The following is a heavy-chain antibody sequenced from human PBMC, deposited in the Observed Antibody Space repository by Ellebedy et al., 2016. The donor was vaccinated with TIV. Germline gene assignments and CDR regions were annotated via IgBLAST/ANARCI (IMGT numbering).Heavy chain of an antibody. J-gene: IGHJ4*02. CDR2: ISYDGSNK. D-gene: IGHD6-13*01. CDR3: ARSPTRARIAAAGYFDY. Sequence: GESLKISCAASGFTFSSYAMHWVRQAPGKGLEWVAVISYDGSNKYYADSVKGRFTISRDNSKNTLYLQMNSLRAEDTAVYYCARSPTRARIAAAGYFDYWGQGTLVTVSS. CDR1: GFTFSSYA. V-gene: IGHV3-30-3*01.